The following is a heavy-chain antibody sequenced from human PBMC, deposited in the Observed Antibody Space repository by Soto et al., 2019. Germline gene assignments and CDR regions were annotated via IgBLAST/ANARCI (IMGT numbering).Heavy chain of an antibody. Sequence: PSQTLSLTCVISGDSVSSNSAAWNWIRQSPSRGLEWLGRTYYRSKWYNDYAVSVKSRITINPDTSKNQFSLQLNSVTPEDTAVCYCARLGGGAYYDFWSGYSPYYYGMDVWGQGTTVTVSS. CDR2: TYYRSKWYN. J-gene: IGHJ6*02. CDR3: ARLGGGAYYDFWSGYSPYYYGMDV. D-gene: IGHD3-3*01. V-gene: IGHV6-1*01. CDR1: GDSVSSNSAA.